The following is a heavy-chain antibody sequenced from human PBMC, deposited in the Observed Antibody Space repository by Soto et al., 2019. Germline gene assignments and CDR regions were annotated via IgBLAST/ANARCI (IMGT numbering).Heavy chain of an antibody. Sequence: QVQLVESGGGVVQPGRSLRLSCAASGFTFSSYGMHWVRQAPGKGLEWVAVIWYDGSNKYYADSVKGRFTISRDNSKNTLYLQMNSLRAEDTAVYYCARDWYSSSWYITEPYYYYGMDVWGQGTTVTVSS. CDR3: ARDWYSSSWYITEPYYYYGMDV. J-gene: IGHJ6*02. V-gene: IGHV3-33*01. CDR1: GFTFSSYG. D-gene: IGHD6-13*01. CDR2: IWYDGSNK.